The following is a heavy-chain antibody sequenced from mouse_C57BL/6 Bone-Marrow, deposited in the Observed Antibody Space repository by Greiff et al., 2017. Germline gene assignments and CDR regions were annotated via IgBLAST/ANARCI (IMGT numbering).Heavy chain of an antibody. CDR2: IDPENGDT. CDR1: GFNIKDDY. CDR3: TTKGFPFAY. Sequence: EVMLVESGAELVRPGASVKLSCTASGFNIKDDYMHWVKQRPEQGLEWIGWIDPENGDTEYASKFQGKATITADTSSNTAYLQLSSLTSEDTAVYYCTTKGFPFAYWGQGTLVTVSA. D-gene: IGHD3-3*01. V-gene: IGHV14-4*01. J-gene: IGHJ3*01.